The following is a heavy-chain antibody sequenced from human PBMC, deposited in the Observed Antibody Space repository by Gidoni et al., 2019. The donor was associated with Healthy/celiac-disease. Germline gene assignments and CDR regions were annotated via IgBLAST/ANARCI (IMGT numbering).Heavy chain of an antibody. D-gene: IGHD6-13*01. J-gene: IGHJ6*02. Sequence: QVQLVESGGGVVQPGRSLRLSCADSGFTFSSYGMHWFRQAPGKGLEWVAVISYDGSNKYYADSVKGRFTISRDNSKNTLYLQMNSLRAEDTAVYYCARDQGGYSSSWYFDYYYYGMDVWGQGTTVTVSS. CDR3: ARDQGGYSSSWYFDYYYYGMDV. CDR1: GFTFSSYG. CDR2: ISYDGSNK. V-gene: IGHV3-30*03.